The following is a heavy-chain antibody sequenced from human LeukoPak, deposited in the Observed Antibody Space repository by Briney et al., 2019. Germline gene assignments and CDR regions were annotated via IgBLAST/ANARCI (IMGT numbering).Heavy chain of an antibody. V-gene: IGHV3-21*01. CDR1: GFTFDNYA. CDR2: IFGDGPGL. J-gene: IGHJ4*02. Sequence: GGSLRLSCAASGFTFDNYAMHWVRQAPGKGLEWVSSIFGDGPGLYYADSVKGRFTISRDNGKNSVYLEMNSLRDDDTAVYYCTREGGSTDAGFWGQGTLVTVSS. CDR3: TREGGSTDAGF. D-gene: IGHD5/OR15-5a*01.